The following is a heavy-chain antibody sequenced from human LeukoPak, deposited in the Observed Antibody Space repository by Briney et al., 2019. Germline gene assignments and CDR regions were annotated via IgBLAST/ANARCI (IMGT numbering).Heavy chain of an antibody. D-gene: IGHD6-19*01. Sequence: GGSLRLSCAASGFTFNSYGMNWVRQAPGKGLEWVSYISPSSSTIYYADSGKGRFTISRDNAKNSLYLQMNSLRAEDTAVYYCAREHTPFGSGCTAAYWGQGTLVTVSS. CDR1: GFTFNSYG. CDR2: ISPSSSTI. CDR3: AREHTPFGSGCTAAY. V-gene: IGHV3-48*01. J-gene: IGHJ4*02.